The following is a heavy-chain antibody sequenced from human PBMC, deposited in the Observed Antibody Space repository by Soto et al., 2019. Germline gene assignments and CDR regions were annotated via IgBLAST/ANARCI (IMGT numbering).Heavy chain of an antibody. D-gene: IGHD2-8*01. Sequence: ASVKVSCNASGYTFTRYGISWVRQAPGQGLEWMGWISGYNGDTNYAQKFQGRVSMTIDTSTTTAYMELRSLTSDDTAVYYCAKNGQPPYYYYGLDVWGQGTKVTVSS. CDR2: ISGYNGDT. CDR3: AKNGQPPYYYYGLDV. CDR1: GYTFTRYG. V-gene: IGHV1-18*01. J-gene: IGHJ6*02.